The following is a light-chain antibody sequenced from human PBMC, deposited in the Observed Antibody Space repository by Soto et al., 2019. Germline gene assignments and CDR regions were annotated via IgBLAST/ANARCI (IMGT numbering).Light chain of an antibody. V-gene: IGLV8-61*01. CDR2: STN. Sequence: QAVVTQEPSFSVSPGGTVTLTCGLTSGSVSTTYFPSWYQQTPGQAPRTLIYSTNTRSSGVPDRFSGSILGNKAALTITGAQADDESDYYCALYMGNGISVFGGGTKVTVL. J-gene: IGLJ2*01. CDR3: ALYMGNGISV. CDR1: SGSVSTTYF.